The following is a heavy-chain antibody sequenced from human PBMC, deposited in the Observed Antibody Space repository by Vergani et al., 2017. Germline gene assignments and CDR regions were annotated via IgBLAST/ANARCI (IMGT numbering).Heavy chain of an antibody. CDR3: AISQTTVTTWNWFDP. Sequence: QVQLQQWGAGLLKPSETLSLTGAVYGGSFSGYYWSWIRQPPGKGLEWIGEINHSGSTNYNPSLKSRVTISVDTSKNQFSLKLSSVTAADTAVYYCAISQTTVTTWNWFDPWGQGTLVTVSS. D-gene: IGHD4-17*01. J-gene: IGHJ5*02. CDR2: INHSGST. V-gene: IGHV4-34*01. CDR1: GGSFSGYY.